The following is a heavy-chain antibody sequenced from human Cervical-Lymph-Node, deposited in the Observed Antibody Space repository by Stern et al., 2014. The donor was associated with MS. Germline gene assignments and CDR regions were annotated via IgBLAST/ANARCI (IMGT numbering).Heavy chain of an antibody. V-gene: IGHV4-4*02. Sequence: QVQLQESGPGLVKPSGTLSLTCAVSGGSLSSGYWWSWVRQPPGQGLEWIGEILPSGRTNYNPALQNRGTISVDTSKIHFSLKMNSVNAADTAVYYCARNGGNYAFYSWGQWTLVAVSP. D-gene: IGHD4-23*01. CDR2: ILPSGRT. J-gene: IGHJ4*02. CDR1: GGSLSSGYW. CDR3: ARNGGNYAFYS.